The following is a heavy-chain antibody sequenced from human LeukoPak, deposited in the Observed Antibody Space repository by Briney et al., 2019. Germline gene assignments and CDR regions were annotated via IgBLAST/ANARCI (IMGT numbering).Heavy chain of an antibody. CDR3: ASYEQSVSNWYCDL. J-gene: IGHJ2*01. V-gene: IGHV3-43*02. Sequence: QAGGSLRLSCAASGLTFDDYAMHWVRQTPGKALEWVSLISGDGDFTYYADSVKGRFTISRDNSKNSLYLQMNSLRAEDTAVYYCASYEQSVSNWYCDLWGRGTLVTVSP. CDR2: ISGDGDFT. D-gene: IGHD3-16*01. CDR1: GLTFDDYA.